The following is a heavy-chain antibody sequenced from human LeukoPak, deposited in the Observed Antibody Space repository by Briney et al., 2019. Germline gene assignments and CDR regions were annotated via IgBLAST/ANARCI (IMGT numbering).Heavy chain of an antibody. Sequence: AGGSLRLSCAASGFTFSNAWMNWVRQAPGKGLEWVGRIKSKTDGGTTDYAAPVKGRFTISRDDSKNTLYLQMNSLKTEDTAVYYCTTVRDSLSITMVRGVIITWGQGTLVTVSS. CDR1: GFTFSNAW. CDR2: IKSKTDGGTT. V-gene: IGHV3-15*07. CDR3: TTVRDSLSITMVRGVIIT. J-gene: IGHJ5*02. D-gene: IGHD3-10*01.